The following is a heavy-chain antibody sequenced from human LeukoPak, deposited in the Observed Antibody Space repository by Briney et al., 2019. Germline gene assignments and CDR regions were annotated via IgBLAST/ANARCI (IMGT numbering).Heavy chain of an antibody. CDR2: ISGSGGST. V-gene: IGHV3-23*01. D-gene: IGHD3-9*01. J-gene: IGHJ4*02. Sequence: PGGSLRLSCAASGFTFSSYAMHWVRQAPGKGLEWVSAISGSGGSTYYADSVKGRFTISRDNSKNTLYLQMNSLRAEDTAVYYCAKVRTLRYFDWALDYWGQGTLVTVSS. CDR3: AKVRTLRYFDWALDY. CDR1: GFTFSSYA.